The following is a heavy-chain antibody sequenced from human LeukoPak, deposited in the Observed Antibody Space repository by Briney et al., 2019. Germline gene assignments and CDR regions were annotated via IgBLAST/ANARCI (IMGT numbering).Heavy chain of an antibody. J-gene: IGHJ4*02. Sequence: SETLSLTCAVYGGSFSGYYWSWIRQPPGKGLDWIGEINHSGSTNYNPSLKSRVTISVDTSKNQFSLKLSSVTAADTAVHYCARSPWYYYGSGSYYNAPKYFDYWGQGTLVTVSS. D-gene: IGHD3-10*01. CDR2: INHSGST. CDR1: GGSFSGYY. CDR3: ARSPWYYYGSGSYYNAPKYFDY. V-gene: IGHV4-34*01.